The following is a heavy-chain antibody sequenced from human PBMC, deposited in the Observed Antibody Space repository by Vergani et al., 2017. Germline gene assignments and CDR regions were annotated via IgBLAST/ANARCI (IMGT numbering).Heavy chain of an antibody. Sequence: QVQLVQSGAEVKRPGSSVKVSCNASGGTFSNFAINWVRQAPGRGLEWMGAIIPIFGETYYGQKFQGRVTITADESTATAYLALNSLRSEDTAVYYCARGPVQLERRNWFDPWGQGTLVTVSS. V-gene: IGHV1-69*12. CDR1: GGTFSNFA. J-gene: IGHJ5*02. D-gene: IGHD1-1*01. CDR2: IIPIFGET. CDR3: ARGPVQLERRNWFDP.